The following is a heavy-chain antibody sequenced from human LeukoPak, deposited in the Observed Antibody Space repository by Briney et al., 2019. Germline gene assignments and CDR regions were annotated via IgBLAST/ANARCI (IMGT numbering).Heavy chain of an antibody. Sequence: SVKVSCKASGGTFSSYAISWVRQAPGQGLEWMGGIIPIFGTANYAQKFQGRVTITADESTSTAYMELSSLRSEDTAVYYCAVGRDGYNSRRYYFDYWGQGTLVTVSS. CDR3: AVGRDGYNSRRYYFDY. CDR2: IIPIFGTA. D-gene: IGHD5-24*01. CDR1: GGTFSSYA. V-gene: IGHV1-69*01. J-gene: IGHJ4*02.